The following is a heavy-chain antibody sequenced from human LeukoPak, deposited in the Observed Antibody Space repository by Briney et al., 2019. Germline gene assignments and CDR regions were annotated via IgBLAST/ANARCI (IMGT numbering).Heavy chain of an antibody. CDR2: TYYRSKCYS. J-gene: IGHJ4*02. Sequence: SQTLSLTCAISGDSVSINSASWTSVRQSPSRGLELLGWTYYRSKCYSDYEVSVKSRITINPATSKNQFSLQLNSVTPEDTAVYDCERGREIAVAGTSGDFDYWGQGALVTVSS. V-gene: IGHV6-1*01. CDR3: ERGREIAVAGTSGDFDY. D-gene: IGHD6-19*01. CDR1: GDSVSINSAS.